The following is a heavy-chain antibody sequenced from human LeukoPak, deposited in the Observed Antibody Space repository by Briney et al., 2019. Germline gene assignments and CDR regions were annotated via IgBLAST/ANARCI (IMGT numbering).Heavy chain of an antibody. Sequence: LSETPCPSRAVSGGAASRVVDNSRWVRQPPGKGLEWIGYIYYSGSTNSNPSLKSRVTISVDTSKKKFSLNLSSVTATDTAVYYCARAPYYCGIVLLYPFLYYWGQGTLVTVSS. CDR3: ARAPYYCGIVLLYPFLYY. J-gene: IGHJ4*02. V-gene: IGHV4-61*08. CDR2: IYYSGST. CDR1: GGAASRVVDN. D-gene: IGHD3-10*01.